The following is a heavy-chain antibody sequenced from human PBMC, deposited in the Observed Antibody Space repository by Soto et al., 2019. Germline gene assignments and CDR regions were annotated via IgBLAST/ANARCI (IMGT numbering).Heavy chain of an antibody. CDR1: GGSVSSGSYY. CDR3: ARVSLELRFFDP. V-gene: IGHV4-61*01. CDR2: IYYSGST. Sequence: KPSETLSLTCTVSGGSVSSGSYYWSWIRQPPGKGLEWIGYIYYSGSTNYNPSLKSRVTISVDTSKNQFSLKLSSVTAADTAVYYCARVSLELRFFDPWGQGTLVTVSS. J-gene: IGHJ5*02. D-gene: IGHD1-7*01.